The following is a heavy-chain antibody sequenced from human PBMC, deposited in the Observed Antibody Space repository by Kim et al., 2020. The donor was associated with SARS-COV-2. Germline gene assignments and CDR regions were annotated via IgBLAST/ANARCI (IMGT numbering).Heavy chain of an antibody. CDR2: RT. CDR3: AGGYGSGTNY. D-gene: IGHD3-10*01. J-gene: IGHJ4*02. V-gene: IGHV3-74*01. Sequence: RTGYADSVKDRFTSSRDNAKNTLSLQMNSLRLEDTAVYYCAGGYGSGTNYWGQGTLVTVST.